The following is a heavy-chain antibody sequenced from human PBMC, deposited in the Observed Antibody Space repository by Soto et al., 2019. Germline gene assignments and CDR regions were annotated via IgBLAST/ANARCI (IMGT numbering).Heavy chain of an antibody. CDR2: ISYDGSNK. V-gene: IGHV3-30*18. Sequence: GSLRLSCAASGFTFSSYGMHWVRQAPGKGLEWVAVISYDGSNKYYADSVKGRFTISRDNSKNTLYLQMNSLRAEDTAVYYCAKDRSSSGWYSLFDYWGQGTLVTVSS. D-gene: IGHD6-19*01. J-gene: IGHJ4*02. CDR3: AKDRSSSGWYSLFDY. CDR1: GFTFSSYG.